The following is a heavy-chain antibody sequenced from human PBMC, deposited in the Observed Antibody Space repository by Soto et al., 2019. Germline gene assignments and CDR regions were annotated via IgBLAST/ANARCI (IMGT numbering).Heavy chain of an antibody. J-gene: IGHJ4*02. Sequence: EVQLLESGGGLVQPGGSLRLSCAASGFTFSSYAMSWVRQPPGQGLQWVSTIAGNDAGADFAESVRGRFTISRDNSKNRLYLQMDSLRGEDTAIYYCAKDSLSSSTWHLYHFDHWGQGTLVTVSS. CDR1: GFTFSSYA. V-gene: IGHV3-23*01. D-gene: IGHD2-2*01. CDR2: IAGNDAGA. CDR3: AKDSLSSSTWHLYHFDH.